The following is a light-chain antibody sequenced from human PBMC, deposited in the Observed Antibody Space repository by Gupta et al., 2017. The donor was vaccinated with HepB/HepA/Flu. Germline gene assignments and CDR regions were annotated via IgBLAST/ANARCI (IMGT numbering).Light chain of an antibody. CDR2: GAS. Sequence: EIVMTQSPPTLSVSQGERATLSCRASQSISRNLAWFQQKPGQVPRLLIYGASTRATGIPARFSGSGSGTEFTLTISSLQSEDFAVYHCQQYNNWPKTFGQGTRLEIK. CDR3: QQYNNWPKT. J-gene: IGKJ5*01. V-gene: IGKV3-15*01. CDR1: QSISRN.